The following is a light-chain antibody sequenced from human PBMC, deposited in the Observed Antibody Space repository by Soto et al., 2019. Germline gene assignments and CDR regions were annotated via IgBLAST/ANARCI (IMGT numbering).Light chain of an antibody. CDR2: LGS. V-gene: IGKV2-28*01. CDR3: MQALHCPLT. CDR1: QSLLQSNGYNC. J-gene: IGKJ4*01. Sequence: EIVMTQSPLSLPVTPGEPASISCRSSQSLLQSNGYNCLDWYLQKPGQSPQLLMSLGSNPPSGVPDRFSGSGSGTDFTLKISIVEAEDVGLYCCMQALHCPLTFGGGTNVEIK.